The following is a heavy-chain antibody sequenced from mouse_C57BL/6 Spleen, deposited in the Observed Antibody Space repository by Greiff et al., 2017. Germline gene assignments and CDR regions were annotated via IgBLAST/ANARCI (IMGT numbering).Heavy chain of an antibody. CDR3: AKEGNNYGSSPHVDY. CDR1: GYAFSSYW. J-gene: IGHJ2*01. D-gene: IGHD1-1*01. CDR2: IYPGDGGT. Sequence: VQLQQSGPELVKPGASVKISCKASGYAFSSYWMDWVKQRPGNGLEWIGRIYPGDGGTNYNGKFKGKATLTADKSSSTAYMPLSSLTSEDSTVYFCAKEGNNYGSSPHVDYWGQGTTLTVSS. V-gene: IGHV1-82*01.